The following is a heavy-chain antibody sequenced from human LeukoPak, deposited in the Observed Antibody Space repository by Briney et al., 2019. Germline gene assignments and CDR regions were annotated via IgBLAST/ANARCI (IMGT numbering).Heavy chain of an antibody. Sequence: SETLSLTCTVSGGSISSYYWSWIRQPPGKGLEWIGYIYYSGSTNYNPSLKSRVTISVDMSKNQFSLKLSSVTAADTAVYYCARGESGLRYFDWFPWHFDYWGQGTLVTVSS. CDR2: IYYSGST. V-gene: IGHV4-59*01. J-gene: IGHJ4*02. D-gene: IGHD3-9*01. CDR1: GGSISSYY. CDR3: ARGESGLRYFDWFPWHFDY.